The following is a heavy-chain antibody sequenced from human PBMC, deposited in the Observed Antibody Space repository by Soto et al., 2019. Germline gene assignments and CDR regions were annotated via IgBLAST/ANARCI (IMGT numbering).Heavy chain of an antibody. Sequence: SETLSLTCTVSGGSISGHYWSWIRQPPGKXLQYIGYISYSGSTNYNPSLKSRVTISVDTSNNQFSLRLSSVTAADTAVYYCARDVGLQHDTGYYDFWSGKNNRFDPWGQGSLVTVSS. CDR3: ARDVGLQHDTGYYDFWSGKNNRFDP. CDR1: GGSISGHY. J-gene: IGHJ5*02. V-gene: IGHV4-59*11. D-gene: IGHD3-3*01. CDR2: ISYSGST.